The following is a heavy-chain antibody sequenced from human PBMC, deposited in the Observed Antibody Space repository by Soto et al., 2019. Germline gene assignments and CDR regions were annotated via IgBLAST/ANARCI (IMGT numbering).Heavy chain of an antibody. CDR1: RFTFSSYG. CDR2: ISYDGSNK. V-gene: IGHV3-30*18. CDR3: AKDRDSSGWYRFHFDAFDI. J-gene: IGHJ3*02. Sequence: QVQLVESGGGVVQPGRSLRLSCAASRFTFSSYGMHWVRQAPGKGLEWVAVISYDGSNKYYADSVKGRFTISRDNFKNTLYLQMNSRRAEDTAVYYCAKDRDSSGWYRFHFDAFDIWGQGTMVTVSS. D-gene: IGHD6-19*01.